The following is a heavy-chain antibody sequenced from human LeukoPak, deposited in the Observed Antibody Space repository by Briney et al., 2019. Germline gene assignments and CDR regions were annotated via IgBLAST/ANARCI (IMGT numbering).Heavy chain of an antibody. D-gene: IGHD3-22*01. CDR1: GGSISSSSYY. V-gene: IGHV4-61*05. J-gene: IGHJ3*02. Sequence: PSETLSLTCTVSGGSISSSSYYWGWIRQPPGKGLEWIGRIYASGSTNYNPSLKSRVTISVDTSKNQFSLKLSSVTAADTAVYYCARPSTYYYDSSGHGAFDIWGQGTMVTVSS. CDR2: IYASGST. CDR3: ARPSTYYYDSSGHGAFDI.